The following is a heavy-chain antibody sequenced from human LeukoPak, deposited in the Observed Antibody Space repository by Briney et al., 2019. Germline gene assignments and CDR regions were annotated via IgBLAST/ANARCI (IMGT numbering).Heavy chain of an antibody. CDR2: IYSGGST. Sequence: PGRSLRLSCAASGFTVSSNYMSWVRQAPGKGLEWVSVIYSGGSTYYADSVKGRFTISRDNSKNTLYLQMNSLRAEDTAVYYCARAVLTGYFDYWGQGTLVTVSS. J-gene: IGHJ4*02. V-gene: IGHV3-66*01. CDR3: ARAVLTGYFDY. D-gene: IGHD3-9*01. CDR1: GFTVSSNY.